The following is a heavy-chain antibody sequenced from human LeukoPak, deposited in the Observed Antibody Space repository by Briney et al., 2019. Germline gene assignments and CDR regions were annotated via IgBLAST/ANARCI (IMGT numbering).Heavy chain of an antibody. CDR3: ARFHTSSWFFDS. V-gene: IGHV4-4*09. Sequence: SETLSLTCTVSGGSISSYYWSWIRQPPGKGLEWIGEIYPSGSTNYNPSLKSRVTMSVDESKNEFSLKLTSVTAADTAVYYCARFHTSSWFFDSWGQGILVTVSS. CDR1: GGSISSYY. D-gene: IGHD6-13*01. J-gene: IGHJ4*02. CDR2: IYPSGST.